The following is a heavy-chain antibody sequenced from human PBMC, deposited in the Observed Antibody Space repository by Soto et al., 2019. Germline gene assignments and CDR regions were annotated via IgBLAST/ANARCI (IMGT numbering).Heavy chain of an antibody. CDR3: ARDRIFGVVGNFDY. CDR1: GGSVSSGNYY. D-gene: IGHD3-3*02. J-gene: IGHJ4*02. Sequence: KTSETLSLTCTVSGGSVSSGNYYWSWIRQPPGKGLEWIGYIYRSGSTIYNPSLKSRVTISLDASKNQFSLKLRSVTAADTAVYYCARDRIFGVVGNFDYWGQGTLVTVSS. V-gene: IGHV4-61*01. CDR2: IYRSGST.